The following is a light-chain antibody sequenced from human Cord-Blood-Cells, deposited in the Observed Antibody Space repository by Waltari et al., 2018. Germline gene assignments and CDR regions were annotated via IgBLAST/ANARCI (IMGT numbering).Light chain of an antibody. Sequence: QSALTQPASVSGSPGQSLTISCTGTSSDVGCYNYVPWYQQHPGKAPKLMIYEVSNRPSGVSNRFSGSKSGNTASLTISGLQAEDEADYYCSSYTSSSHYVFGTGTKVTVL. V-gene: IGLV2-14*01. J-gene: IGLJ1*01. CDR3: SSYTSSSHYV. CDR2: EVS. CDR1: SSDVGCYNY.